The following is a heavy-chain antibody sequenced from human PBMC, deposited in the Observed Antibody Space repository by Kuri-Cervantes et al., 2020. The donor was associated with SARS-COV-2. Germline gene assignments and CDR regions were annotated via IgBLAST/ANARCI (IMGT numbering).Heavy chain of an antibody. J-gene: IGHJ5*02. Sequence: GESLKISCAASGFTFNNYAMAWVRQAPGKGLEWVSVISYHGRDTYYADSVKGRFTISRDSSKDTLYLQMNSLRAEDTAIYYCAKGFMATPPTKYYGPWGQGTLVTVSS. V-gene: IGHV3-23*01. CDR3: AKGFMATPPTKYYGP. CDR1: GFTFNNYA. CDR2: ISYHGRDT. D-gene: IGHD3-3*01.